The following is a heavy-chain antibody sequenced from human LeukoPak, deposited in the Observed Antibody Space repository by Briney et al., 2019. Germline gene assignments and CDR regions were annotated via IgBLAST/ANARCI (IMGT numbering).Heavy chain of an antibody. CDR3: ARGIGWYFDL. CDR2: INPNNGGT. CDR1: GYTFTGHY. J-gene: IGHJ2*01. V-gene: IGHV1-2*02. Sequence: GASVKVSCKASGYTFTGHYMHRVRQAPGQGLEWMGWINPNNGGTNYAQKFQGRVTMTRDTSITTASMDLSRLRSDDTAVHYCARGIGWYFDLWGRGTLVTVSS.